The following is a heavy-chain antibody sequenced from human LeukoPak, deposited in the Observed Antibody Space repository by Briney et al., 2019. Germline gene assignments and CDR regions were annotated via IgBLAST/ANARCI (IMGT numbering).Heavy chain of an antibody. V-gene: IGHV4-59*01. CDR1: GGSISSYY. D-gene: IGHD3-9*01. J-gene: IGHJ4*02. CDR2: IYYSGNT. Sequence: PSETLSLTCTVSGGSISSYYWSWIRQAPGKGLEWIGYIYYSGNTNYNPSLQSRVTISVETSKNQFSLKLSSVTAADTAVYYCARSGTLTGYLFWGQGTLVTVSS. CDR3: ARSGTLTGYLF.